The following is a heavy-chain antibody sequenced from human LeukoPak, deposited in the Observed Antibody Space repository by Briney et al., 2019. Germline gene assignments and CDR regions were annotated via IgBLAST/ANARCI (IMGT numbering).Heavy chain of an antibody. V-gene: IGHV3-23*01. CDR1: GFTFTSYA. CDR3: AKDSGTYRYYFDY. J-gene: IGHJ4*02. D-gene: IGHD3-10*01. Sequence: GGSLRLSCAASGFTFTSYAMTWVRQAPGKGLGWVSAISGSGGSTFYADSVKGRFTISRDNSKNTLYLQMSSLRAEDTAVYYCAKDSGTYRYYFDYWGQGTLVTVYS. CDR2: ISGSGGST.